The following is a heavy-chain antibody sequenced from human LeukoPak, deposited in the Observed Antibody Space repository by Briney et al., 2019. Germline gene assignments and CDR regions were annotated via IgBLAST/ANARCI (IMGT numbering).Heavy chain of an antibody. D-gene: IGHD6-6*01. CDR1: GGSFSGYY. CDR3: ARRSSSRAIDY. CDR2: INHSGST. Sequence: SETLSLTCAVYGGSFSGYYWSWIRQPPGKGLEWIGEINHSGSTNYNPSLKSRVTISVDTSKNQFSLKLSSVTAADTAVYYCARRSSSRAIDYWGQGTLVTVSS. J-gene: IGHJ4*02. V-gene: IGHV4-34*01.